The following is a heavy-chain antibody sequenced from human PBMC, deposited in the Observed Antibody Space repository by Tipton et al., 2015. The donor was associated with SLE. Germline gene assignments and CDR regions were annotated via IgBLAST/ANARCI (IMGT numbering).Heavy chain of an antibody. Sequence: LRLSCTVSTYSISTGYYWGWVRQPPGKGLEWIGSFYHSGDTYYNPSLKSRVTMSLDTSKTRFSLRLGSVTAADTANYYCATRGRTHWNYVGFDSWGQGILVEVSS. V-gene: IGHV4-38-2*02. CDR3: ATRGRTHWNYVGFDS. CDR1: TYSISTGYY. CDR2: FYHSGDT. D-gene: IGHD1-7*01. J-gene: IGHJ4*02.